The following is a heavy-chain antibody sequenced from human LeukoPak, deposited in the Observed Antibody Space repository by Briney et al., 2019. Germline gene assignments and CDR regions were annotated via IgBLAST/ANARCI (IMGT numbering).Heavy chain of an antibody. J-gene: IGHJ4*02. CDR3: ARAVGATGEYYFDY. Sequence: GRSLRLSCAASGFTFSSYGMHWVRQAPGKGLEWVAVIWYDGSNKYYADSVKGRFTISRDNSKNTLYLQMNSLRAEDTAVYYCARAVGATGEYYFDYWGQGTLVTVSS. D-gene: IGHD1-26*01. V-gene: IGHV3-33*01. CDR1: GFTFSSYG. CDR2: IWYDGSNK.